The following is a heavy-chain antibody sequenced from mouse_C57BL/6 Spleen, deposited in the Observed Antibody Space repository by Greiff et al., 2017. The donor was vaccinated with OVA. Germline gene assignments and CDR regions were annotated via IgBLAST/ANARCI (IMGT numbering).Heavy chain of an antibody. D-gene: IGHD1-1*01. CDR1: GYAFSSYW. J-gene: IGHJ4*01. CDR3: APTVVARAMDY. Sequence: LEESGAELVKPGASVKISCKASGYAFSSYWMNWVKQRPGKGLEWIGQIYPGDGDTNYNGKFKGKATLTADKSSSTAYMQLSSLTSEDSAVYFCAPTVVARAMDYWGQGTSVTVSS. CDR2: IYPGDGDT. V-gene: IGHV1-80*01.